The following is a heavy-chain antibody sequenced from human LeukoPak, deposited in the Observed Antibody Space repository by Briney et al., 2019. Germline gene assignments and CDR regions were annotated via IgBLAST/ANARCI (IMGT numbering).Heavy chain of an antibody. Sequence: PSETLSLTCAVYGGSFSSYYWSWIRQPPGKGLEWIGEINHSGSTNYNPSLKSRVTISVDTSKNQFSLKLSSVTAAATAVYYCARGVVIAPQTFDYWGQGTLVTVSS. CDR3: ARGVVIAPQTFDY. CDR1: GGSFSSYY. J-gene: IGHJ4*02. CDR2: INHSGST. V-gene: IGHV4-34*01. D-gene: IGHD2-21*01.